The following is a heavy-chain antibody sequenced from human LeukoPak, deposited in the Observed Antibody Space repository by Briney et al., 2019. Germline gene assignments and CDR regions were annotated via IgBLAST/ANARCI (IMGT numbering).Heavy chain of an antibody. Sequence: GGSLRLSCAASGFTFSSYEMNWVRQAPGKGLEWVSYISSSGSTIYYADSVKGRFTISRDNAKNSLYLQMNSLRAEDTAVYYCARVTEGSGWPYFDYWGQGTLVTVSS. CDR1: GFTFSSYE. V-gene: IGHV3-48*03. CDR3: ARVTEGSGWPYFDY. D-gene: IGHD6-19*01. J-gene: IGHJ4*02. CDR2: ISSSGSTI.